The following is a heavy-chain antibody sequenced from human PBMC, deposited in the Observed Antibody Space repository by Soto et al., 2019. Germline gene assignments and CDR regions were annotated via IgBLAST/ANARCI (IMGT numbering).Heavy chain of an antibody. D-gene: IGHD2-15*01. Sequence: GGSLRLSCAASGFTFSSYWMSWVRQAPGKGLEWVANIKQDGSEKYYVDSVKGRFTISRDNAKNSLYLQMNSLRAEDTAVYYCASQYCSVGSCYSGDFDIWCPGPMVTVAS. V-gene: IGHV3-7*01. CDR1: GFTFSSYW. CDR2: IKQDGSEK. J-gene: IGHJ3*02. CDR3: ASQYCSVGSCYSGDFDI.